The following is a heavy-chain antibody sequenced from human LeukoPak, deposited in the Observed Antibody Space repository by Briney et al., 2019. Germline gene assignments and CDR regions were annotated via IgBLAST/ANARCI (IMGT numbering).Heavy chain of an antibody. CDR1: GYTFTSYG. V-gene: IGHV1-18*01. D-gene: IGHD2-2*01. CDR3: ARDMPTHLGPGLDY. Sequence: GASVKVSCKASGYTFTSYGISWVRQAPGQGLEWMGWISAYNGNTNYAQKLQGRATMTTDTSTSTAYMELRSLRSDDTAVYYCARDMPTHLGPGLDYWGQGTLVTVSS. J-gene: IGHJ4*02. CDR2: ISAYNGNT.